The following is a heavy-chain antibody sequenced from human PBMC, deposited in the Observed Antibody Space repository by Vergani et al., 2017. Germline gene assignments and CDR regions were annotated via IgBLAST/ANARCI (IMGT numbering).Heavy chain of an antibody. Sequence: EVQLLESGGDLVQPGGSLRLSCAASGFTFIMHAMSWVRQAPGKGLEWVSTLSASDRRTHYANSVKGRFTISRDNSKNTLYLQMNSLRADDTAVYYCARRHPGGPSFDYWGQGTLVTVSS. CDR2: LSASDRRT. CDR1: GFTFIMHA. D-gene: IGHD2-8*02. J-gene: IGHJ4*02. V-gene: IGHV3-23*01. CDR3: ARRHPGGPSFDY.